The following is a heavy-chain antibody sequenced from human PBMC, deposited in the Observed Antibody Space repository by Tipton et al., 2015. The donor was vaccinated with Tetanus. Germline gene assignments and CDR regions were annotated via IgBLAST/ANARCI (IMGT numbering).Heavy chain of an antibody. Sequence: VQLVQSGAEVKKPGESLKISCKGSGYSFPSYWIGWARQMPGKGLESMRIIYPGDSDTRYSPPFQVQVTISVDKSISTAYLQWSSLKASGTAMYYCARLRTAMVRDFDSWGQGTLVTVSS. D-gene: IGHD5-18*01. CDR3: ARLRTAMVRDFDS. CDR1: GYSFPSYW. CDR2: IYPGDSDT. V-gene: IGHV5-51*01. J-gene: IGHJ4*02.